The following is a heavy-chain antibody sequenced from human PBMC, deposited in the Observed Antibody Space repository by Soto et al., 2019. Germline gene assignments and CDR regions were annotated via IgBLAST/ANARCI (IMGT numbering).Heavy chain of an antibody. CDR3: AGQYYDFWSGYSTGMDV. Sequence: GGSLRHSCAACGFVFSSYGILWVRQAPGKGLEWVAVISYDGSNKYYADSVKGRFTISRDNSKNTLYLQMNSLRAEDTAVYYCAGQYYDFWSGYSTGMDVWGQGTTVTVSS. V-gene: IGHV3-30*03. CDR1: GFVFSSYG. CDR2: ISYDGSNK. D-gene: IGHD3-3*01. J-gene: IGHJ6*02.